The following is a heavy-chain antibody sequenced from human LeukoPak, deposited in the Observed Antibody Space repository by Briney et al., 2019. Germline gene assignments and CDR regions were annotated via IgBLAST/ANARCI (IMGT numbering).Heavy chain of an antibody. CDR1: GYSIRSSFY. Sequence: PSETLSLTCPVSGYSIRSSFYWAWLRQAPGKGPEGIGSIIESGNTNYRRPLRSRLTMALDTSKNKFSLNLTSLTAADAPVYYCARGGLGYCTSASCHSRLPFDNWGQGALVTVSA. CDR2: IIESGNT. CDR3: ARGGLGYCTSASCHSRLPFDN. J-gene: IGHJ4*02. D-gene: IGHD2-2*01. V-gene: IGHV4-38-2*02.